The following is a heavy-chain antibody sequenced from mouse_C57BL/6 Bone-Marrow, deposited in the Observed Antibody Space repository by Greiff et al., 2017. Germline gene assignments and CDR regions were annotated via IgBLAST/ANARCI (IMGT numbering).Heavy chain of an antibody. J-gene: IGHJ2*01. V-gene: IGHV1-26*01. CDR2: INPNNGGT. CDR1: GYTFTDYY. D-gene: IGHD1-1*01. Sequence: EVQLQQSGPELVKPGASVKISCKASGYTFTDYYMNWVKQSHGKSLEWIGDINPNNGGTSYNQKLKGKATLTVDKSSSTAYMELHSLTSEDSAVYYCARDYYGSSWYFDYWGQGTILTVSS. CDR3: ARDYYGSSWYFDY.